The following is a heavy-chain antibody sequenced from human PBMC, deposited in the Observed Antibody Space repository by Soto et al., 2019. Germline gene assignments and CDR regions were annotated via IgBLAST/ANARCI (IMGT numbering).Heavy chain of an antibody. CDR1: GVSVSNNTW. J-gene: IGHJ4*02. D-gene: IGHD5-12*01. CDR2: IYHSGST. V-gene: IGHV4-4*02. CDR3: ARSDSGYDSKAYDY. Sequence: SSETLSLTCAVSGVSVSNNTWWSWVRQPPGKGLEWIGEIYHSGSTNYNPSLNNRVTLSVDTSKNQFSLKLSSVTAADTAVYYCARSDSGYDSKAYDYWGQGTLVTVSS.